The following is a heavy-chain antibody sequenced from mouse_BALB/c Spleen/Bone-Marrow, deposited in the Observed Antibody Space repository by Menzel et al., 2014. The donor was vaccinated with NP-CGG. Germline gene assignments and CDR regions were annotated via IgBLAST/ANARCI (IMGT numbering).Heavy chain of an antibody. V-gene: IGHV2-5*01. CDR2: IWRGGST. CDR1: GFSLTSYG. J-gene: IGHJ4*01. Sequence: VQLVESGPGLVQPSQSLSITCTVSGFSLTSYGLHWVRQSPGKGLEWLGVIWRGGSTDYNAAFTSRLSITKDNSKSQVFFKMNSLQADDTAIYYCAKNLDAMDYWGQGTSVTVSS. CDR3: AKNLDAMDY.